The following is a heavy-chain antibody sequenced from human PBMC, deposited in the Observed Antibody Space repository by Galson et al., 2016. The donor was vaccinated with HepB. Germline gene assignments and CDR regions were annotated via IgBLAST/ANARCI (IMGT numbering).Heavy chain of an antibody. D-gene: IGHD2-21*02. CDR1: GDSIMNSDYF. CDR3: ARGRCGVACPKYNWFDS. CDR2: IYSNGNA. Sequence: TLSLTCSVSGDSIMNSDYFWTWIRQSAEKGLEWIGRIYSNGNAGYNPSLKSRLTLSIDTSRNDFSLHLASVTAADTAVYYCARGRCGVACPKYNWFDSWGPGTLVTVSS. V-gene: IGHV4-61*02. J-gene: IGHJ5*01.